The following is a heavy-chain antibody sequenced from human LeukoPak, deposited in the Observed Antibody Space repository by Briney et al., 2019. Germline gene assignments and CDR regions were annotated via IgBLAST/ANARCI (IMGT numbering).Heavy chain of an antibody. V-gene: IGHV4-61*02. Sequence: SETLSLTCTVSGGSISSGSYYWSWIRQPAGKGLEWIGRIYTSGSTNYNPSLKSRVTISVDTSKNQFSLKLSSVTAADTAVYYCAGLRYDYVWDWGQGTLVTVSS. D-gene: IGHD3-16*01. CDR2: IYTSGST. J-gene: IGHJ4*02. CDR1: GGSISSGSYY. CDR3: AGLRYDYVWD.